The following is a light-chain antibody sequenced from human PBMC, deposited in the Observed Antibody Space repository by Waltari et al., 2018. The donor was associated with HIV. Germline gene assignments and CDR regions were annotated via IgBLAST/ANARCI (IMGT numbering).Light chain of an antibody. V-gene: IGLV2-14*03. CDR3: ASNRLDYTLI. J-gene: IGLJ2*01. CDR1: STDSRFYQY. CDR2: YIN. Sequence: QSALTQPASVSGFLGQSINISCTGISTDSRFYQYVSWYQQYPGKSPRLIIFYINKRPSGVSVHFAGSRSGNSASLTFSGLQSGDEAHYYCASNRLDYTLIFGGGTKLTVL.